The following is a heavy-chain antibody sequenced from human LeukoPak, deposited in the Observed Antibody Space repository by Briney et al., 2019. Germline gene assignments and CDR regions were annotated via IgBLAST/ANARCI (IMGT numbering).Heavy chain of an antibody. CDR1: GGSFSGHY. V-gene: IGHV4-34*01. CDR2: IDHSGST. J-gene: IGHJ4*02. Sequence: PSETLSLTCAVYGGSFSGHYWSWIRQPPGKGLEWIGEIDHSGSTNYNPSLKSRVTTSVDTSKNQFSLKLNSVTAADTAVYYCARTNTVFYYFDYWGQGTLITVSS. CDR3: ARTNTVFYYFDY. D-gene: IGHD1/OR15-1a*01.